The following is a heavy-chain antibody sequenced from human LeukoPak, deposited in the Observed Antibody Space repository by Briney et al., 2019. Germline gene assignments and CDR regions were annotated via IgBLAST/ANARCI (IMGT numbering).Heavy chain of an antibody. Sequence: GSSVKVSCKASGDIFSSYAINWVRQAPGQGPEWMGRITPFLGIANYPQKFQGRVTITADESTATAYMELSSLRSEDSAVYYCAREACREMGVMWPRLGGQDCRYDHWGQGTLVTVSS. V-gene: IGHV1-69*04. J-gene: IGHJ4*02. CDR2: ITPFLGIA. CDR1: GDIFSSYA. D-gene: IGHD3-16*01. CDR3: AREACREMGVMWPRLGGQDCRYDH.